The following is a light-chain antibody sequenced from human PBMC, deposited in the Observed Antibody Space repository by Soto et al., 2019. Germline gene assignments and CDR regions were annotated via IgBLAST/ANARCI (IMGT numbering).Light chain of an antibody. Sequence: DIQMTQSPSTLSASVGDRVTITCRASQSISMWLAWYQQKPGKAPKVLIHKASTLQSGVPSRFSGSGSETESPLTINLQQHDDVASYYRQQDKTSWTFGQGTRVEVK. CDR2: KAS. J-gene: IGKJ1*01. CDR1: QSISMW. CDR3: QQDKTSWT. V-gene: IGKV1-5*03.